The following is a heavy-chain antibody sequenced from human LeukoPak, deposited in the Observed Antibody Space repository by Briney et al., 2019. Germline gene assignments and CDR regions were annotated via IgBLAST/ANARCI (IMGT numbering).Heavy chain of an antibody. CDR1: GGSISSYY. Sequence: SETLSLTGTVSGGSISSYYWSWIRQPPGRGLEWMGYIYYSGSTNYNPSLKRRVTISVDTSKTQFSLKLSPVTAADTAVYHCARATILRVVFDYWGQGTPVTVSS. CDR3: ARATILRVVFDY. V-gene: IGHV4-59*01. J-gene: IGHJ4*02. CDR2: IYYSGST. D-gene: IGHD3-3*01.